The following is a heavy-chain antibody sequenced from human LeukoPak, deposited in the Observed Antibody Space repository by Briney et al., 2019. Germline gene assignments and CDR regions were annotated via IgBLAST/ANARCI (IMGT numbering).Heavy chain of an antibody. D-gene: IGHD3-22*01. V-gene: IGHV3-21*01. J-gene: IGHJ2*01. CDR1: GFAFSSYS. CDR2: ISRDGSYI. Sequence: GGSLRLSCAASGFAFSSYSMNWVRQAPGQGLEWVASISRDGSYIYNADSLKGRFIISRDNANNSLYLRMRSLRAEDTALYYCARDVSDDSTGFWYFDLWGRGTPVTVSS. CDR3: ARDVSDDSTGFWYFDL.